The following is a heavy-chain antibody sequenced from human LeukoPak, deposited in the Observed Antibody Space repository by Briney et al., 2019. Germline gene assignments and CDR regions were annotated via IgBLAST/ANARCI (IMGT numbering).Heavy chain of an antibody. V-gene: IGHV3-23*01. Sequence: GGSLRLSCAASGFTFSAYAMSWVRQAPGKGLEWVSFISGDGGSTYYADSVKGRFPISRDNSKNTLYLQMNSLRAEDTAVYYCAGRGEYQLLSYYYYYMDVWGKGTTVTVSS. D-gene: IGHD2-2*01. CDR1: GFTFSAYA. J-gene: IGHJ6*03. CDR2: ISGDGGST. CDR3: AGRGEYQLLSYYYYYMDV.